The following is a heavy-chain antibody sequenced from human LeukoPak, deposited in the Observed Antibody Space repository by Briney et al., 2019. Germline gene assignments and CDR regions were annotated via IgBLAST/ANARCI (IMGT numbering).Heavy chain of an antibody. CDR1: GYTFTGYY. CDR3: ARDDIVVVPAASRAKLNYYYYYGMDV. D-gene: IGHD2-2*01. J-gene: IGHJ6*02. CDR2: INPNSGGT. V-gene: IGHV1-2*02. Sequence: ASVKVSCKTSGYTFTGYYLHWVRQAPGQGLEWMGWINPNSGGTKYAQKFQGRVTMTRDTSINTVYVGLSRLSSDDTAVYYCARDDIVVVPAASRAKLNYYYYYGMDVWGQGTTVTVSS.